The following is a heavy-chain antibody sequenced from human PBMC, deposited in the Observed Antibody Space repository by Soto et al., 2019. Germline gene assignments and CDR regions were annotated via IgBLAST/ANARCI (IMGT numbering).Heavy chain of an antibody. CDR3: ALALGPTTGLDY. D-gene: IGHD1-26*01. J-gene: IGHJ4*02. V-gene: IGHV4-31*02. CDR1: GASTASHYH. Sequence: SETLSLTCSVSGASTASHYHWTWIRQPPGKGLEWMGYIFNSGTTFYNPSLTSRLSISMDTSGNHFSLELRSVTAADTAVYYCALALGPTTGLDYWGQGTLVTVSS. CDR2: IFNSGTT.